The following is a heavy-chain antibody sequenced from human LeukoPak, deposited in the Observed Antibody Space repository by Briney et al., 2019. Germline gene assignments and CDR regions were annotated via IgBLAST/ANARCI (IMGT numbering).Heavy chain of an antibody. Sequence: ASVKVSCKASGYTFTDYYMHWVRQAPGQGFEWRGRITPNNGGTNYAQKFQGRVTMTRDTSISTAYMELSRLRSDDTAVYYCAREIGGATSFDYWGQGALVTVSS. J-gene: IGHJ4*02. CDR3: AREIGGATSFDY. CDR1: GYTFTDYY. V-gene: IGHV1-2*06. D-gene: IGHD1-26*01. CDR2: ITPNNGGT.